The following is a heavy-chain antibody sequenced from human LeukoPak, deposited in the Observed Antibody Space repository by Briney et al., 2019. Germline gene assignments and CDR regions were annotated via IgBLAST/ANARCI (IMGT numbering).Heavy chain of an antibody. J-gene: IGHJ6*02. CDR1: VYSFNSYY. CDR2: MNHNSGNT. CDR3: ATVEYQLLWGYYYGMDV. V-gene: IGHV1-8*01. D-gene: IGHD2-2*01. Sequence: GASVKVSCKACVYSFNSYYTNWVRQDTRQGREGMGWMNHNSGNTGYAPKFQGRVTPTKNNSTSPAYMELSSLTSEDTAVNYCATVEYQLLWGYYYGMDVWGQGTKVTVSS.